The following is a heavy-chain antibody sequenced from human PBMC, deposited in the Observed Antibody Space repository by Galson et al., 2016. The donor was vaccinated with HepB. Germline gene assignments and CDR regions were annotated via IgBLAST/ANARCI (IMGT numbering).Heavy chain of an antibody. Sequence: SETLSLTCTVSGGSIRSDNWWNWVRQTPGKGLEWIGEIDQSGSTNYNPSLKSRVTISVDKSKNHFSLKLSSVTAADTAVYYCARDRDGYLDYWGQGTLVTVSS. J-gene: IGHJ4*02. D-gene: IGHD5-18*01. V-gene: IGHV4-4*02. CDR2: IDQSGST. CDR1: GGSIRSDNW. CDR3: ARDRDGYLDY.